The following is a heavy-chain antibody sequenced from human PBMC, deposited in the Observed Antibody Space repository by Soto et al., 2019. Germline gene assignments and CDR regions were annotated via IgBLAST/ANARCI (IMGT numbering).Heavy chain of an antibody. CDR2: ISWNSGSI. J-gene: IGHJ4*02. CDR1: GFTFDDYA. CDR3: AKDLLAVAGTGGYFDY. Sequence: LRLSCAASGFTFDDYAMHWVRQAPGKGLEWVSGISWNSGSIGYADSVKGRFTISRDNAKNSLYLQMNSLRAEDTALYYCAKDLLAVAGTGGYFDYWGQGTLVTVSS. V-gene: IGHV3-9*01. D-gene: IGHD6-19*01.